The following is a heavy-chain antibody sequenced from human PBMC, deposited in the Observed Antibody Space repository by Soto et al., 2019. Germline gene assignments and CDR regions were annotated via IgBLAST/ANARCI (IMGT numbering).Heavy chain of an antibody. Sequence: GASVKVSCKASGYTFTSNGISCVRQAPGQGLEWMGWVSAYSGNTNYAQKIQGRVTMTTDTSTNTAYMELGSLRSDDTAVYFCARDVDYRFDSWGQGTLVTVSS. J-gene: IGHJ4*02. CDR3: ARDVDYRFDS. CDR1: GYTFTSNG. V-gene: IGHV1-18*01. CDR2: VSAYSGNT. D-gene: IGHD4-17*01.